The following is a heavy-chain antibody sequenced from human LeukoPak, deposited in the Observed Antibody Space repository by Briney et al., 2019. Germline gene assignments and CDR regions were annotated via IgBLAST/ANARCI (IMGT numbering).Heavy chain of an antibody. V-gene: IGHV1-46*01. CDR1: GYTLTSYY. D-gene: IGHD2-2*01. J-gene: IGHJ6*04. Sequence: ASVKVSCKASGYTLTSYYMHWVRQAPGQGLEWMGIINPSGGSTSYAQKFQGRVTMTRDTSTSTVYMELSSLRSEDTAVYYCARDRGYCSSTSCYSYYYYGMDVWGKGTTVTVSS. CDR2: INPSGGST. CDR3: ARDRGYCSSTSCYSYYYYGMDV.